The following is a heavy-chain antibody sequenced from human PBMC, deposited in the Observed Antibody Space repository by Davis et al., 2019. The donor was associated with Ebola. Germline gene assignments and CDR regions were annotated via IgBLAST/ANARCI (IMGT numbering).Heavy chain of an antibody. CDR1: DASVTSHY. D-gene: IGHD2-15*01. CDR2: IYDGGRT. J-gene: IGHJ5*02. CDR3: ARASIGDCSGGTCHFEGFDP. V-gene: IGHV4-59*02. Sequence: PSETLSLTCSVSDASVTSHYWNWVRQPPGKGLEWIGIIYDGGRTNYRPSLKSRATISVDRPNNRFSLNLSSGTAADTAVYYCARASIGDCSGGTCHFEGFDPWGQGIQVTVSS.